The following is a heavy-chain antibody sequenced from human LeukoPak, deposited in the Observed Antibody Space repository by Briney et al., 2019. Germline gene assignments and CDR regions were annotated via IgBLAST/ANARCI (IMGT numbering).Heavy chain of an antibody. CDR3: AIEEMWFGDY. D-gene: IGHD3-10*01. CDR1: GFTFSRYA. J-gene: IGHJ4*02. CDR2: ISSDASNK. V-gene: IGHV3-30*04. Sequence: GRSLRLSCAASGFTFSRYALHWVRQAPGKGLEWVSVISSDASNKFYADSVKGRFTISRDNSKNTLYLQMNSLRTEDTAVYYCAIEEMWFGDYWGQGTLVTVSS.